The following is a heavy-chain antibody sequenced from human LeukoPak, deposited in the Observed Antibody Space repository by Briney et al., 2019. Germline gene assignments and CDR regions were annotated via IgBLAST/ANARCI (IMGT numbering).Heavy chain of an antibody. CDR2: IYHSGST. CDR1: GYSISSGYY. Sequence: SETLSLTCTVSGYSISSGYYWGWIRQPPGKGLEWIGSIYHSGSTYYNPSLKSRVTISVDTSKNQFSLKLSSVTAADMAVYYCARVGGDYNPPGFDYWGQGTLVTVSS. D-gene: IGHD4-17*01. CDR3: ARVGGDYNPPGFDY. J-gene: IGHJ4*02. V-gene: IGHV4-38-2*02.